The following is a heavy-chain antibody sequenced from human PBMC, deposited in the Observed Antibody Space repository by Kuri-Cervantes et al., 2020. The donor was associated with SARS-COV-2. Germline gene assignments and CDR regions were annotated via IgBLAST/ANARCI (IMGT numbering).Heavy chain of an antibody. CDR1: GGSISSSSYY. CDR2: IYYSGST. Sequence: GSLRLSCTVSGGSISSSSYYWGWIRQPPGKGLEWIGSIYYSGSTYYNPSLKSRVTVSVDTSKNQFSLKLSSVTAADTAVYYCARLKYHPTHLNKNFDYWGQGTLVTVSS. V-gene: IGHV4-39*07. D-gene: IGHD2-2*01. CDR3: ARLKYHPTHLNKNFDY. J-gene: IGHJ4*02.